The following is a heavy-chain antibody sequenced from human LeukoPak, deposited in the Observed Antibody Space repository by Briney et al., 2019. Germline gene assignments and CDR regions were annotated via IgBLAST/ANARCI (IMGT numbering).Heavy chain of an antibody. Sequence: PGGSLRLSCAASGFTFSSYGMHWVRQAPGKGLEWVAVISYDGSNKYYADSVKGRFTISRDNSKNTLYLQMNSLRAEDTAVYYCAKDDRRYCSSTSCHDVDYWGQGTLVTVSS. CDR2: ISYDGSNK. V-gene: IGHV3-30*18. CDR1: GFTFSSYG. J-gene: IGHJ4*02. D-gene: IGHD2-2*01. CDR3: AKDDRRYCSSTSCHDVDY.